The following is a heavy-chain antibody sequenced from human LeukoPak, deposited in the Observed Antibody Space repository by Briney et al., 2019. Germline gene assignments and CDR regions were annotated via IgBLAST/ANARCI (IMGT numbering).Heavy chain of an antibody. CDR1: GFTFSSSS. CDR3: AKPYGSGSYYPDY. CDR2: IKQDGSEK. Sequence: GGSLRLSCAASGFTFSSSSMNWVRQAPGKGLVWVANIKQDGSEKYYVDSVKGRFTISRDNAKNSLYLQMNSLRAEDTAVYYCAKPYGSGSYYPDYWGQGTLVTVSS. V-gene: IGHV3-7*01. D-gene: IGHD3-10*01. J-gene: IGHJ4*02.